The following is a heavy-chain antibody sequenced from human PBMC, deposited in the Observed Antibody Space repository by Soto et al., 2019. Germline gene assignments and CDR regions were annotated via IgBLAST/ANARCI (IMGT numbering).Heavy chain of an antibody. Sequence: QVQLVQSGAEVKKPGASVKVSCKASGYTFTSYGISWVRQAPGQGLEWMGWISAYNGNTNYAQKLQGRVTITADTSTSTAYMELRSLRSDDTAVYYCARYGYRGIIAARPGEVGYYYYYGMDVWGQGTTVTVSS. V-gene: IGHV1-18*01. D-gene: IGHD6-6*01. J-gene: IGHJ6*02. CDR1: GYTFTSYG. CDR2: ISAYNGNT. CDR3: ARYGYRGIIAARPGEVGYYYYYGMDV.